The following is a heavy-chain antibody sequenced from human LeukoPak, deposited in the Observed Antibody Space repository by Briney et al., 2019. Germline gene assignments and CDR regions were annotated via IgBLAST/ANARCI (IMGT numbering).Heavy chain of an antibody. J-gene: IGHJ4*02. CDR2: IYTSGST. CDR3: ARDGADY. V-gene: IGHV4-61*02. D-gene: IGHD4/OR15-4a*01. Sequence: KPSQTLSLTCTVSGGSISSGSYYWSWIRQPAGKGLEWIGRIYTSGSTNYNPSLKSRVTMSVDTSKNQFSLKLSSVTAADTAVYYCARDGADYWGQGTLVTVSS. CDR1: GGSISSGSYY.